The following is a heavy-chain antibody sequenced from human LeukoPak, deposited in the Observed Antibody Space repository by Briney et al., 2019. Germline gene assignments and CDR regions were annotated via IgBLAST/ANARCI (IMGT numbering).Heavy chain of an antibody. CDR1: GDSVSSNSAA. J-gene: IGHJ6*02. D-gene: IGHD3-22*01. Sequence: SQTLSLTCAISGDSVSSNSAAWNWIRQSPSRGLEWLGRTYYRSKWYNDYAVSVKSRITVNPDTSKNQFPLQLNSVTPEDTAVYYCARDTGVYDSSGYDYYYGMDVWGQGTTVTVSS. CDR3: ARDTGVYDSSGYDYYYGMDV. V-gene: IGHV6-1*01. CDR2: TYYRSKWYN.